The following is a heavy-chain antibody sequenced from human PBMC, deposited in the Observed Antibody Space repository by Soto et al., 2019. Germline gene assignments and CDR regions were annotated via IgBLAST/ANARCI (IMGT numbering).Heavy chain of an antibody. CDR2: IIPSYDRT. V-gene: IGHV1-69*06. D-gene: IGHD4-17*01. CDR3: ARDPTNDYGDDTFDY. J-gene: IGHJ4*02. Sequence: QVLLLQSGSEVKKAGSSVKVSCKASGDAFKSYAIHWVPQAPGQGLEYMGRIIPSYDRTKYAQKFQGRLTLTADMYTSTVYMELSSLRSEDTAVYYCARDPTNDYGDDTFDYWGQGTKVIVSS. CDR1: GDAFKSYA.